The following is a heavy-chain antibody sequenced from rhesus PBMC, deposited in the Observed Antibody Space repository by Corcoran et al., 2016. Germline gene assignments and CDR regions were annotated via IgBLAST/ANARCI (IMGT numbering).Heavy chain of an antibody. J-gene: IGHJ4*01. D-gene: IGHD1-26*01. CDR3: ARADWNSSFDY. Sequence: QVQLQESGPGLVKPSETLSLTCAVSGYSISSGYDWSWIRQPPGKGLEWIGDIEGSSGSTNYNPSLKNRVTISKDTSKNQFSLKLSSVTAADTAVYYCARADWNSSFDYWGQGVLVTVSS. V-gene: IGHV4-127*01. CDR2: IEGSSGST. CDR1: GYSISSGYD.